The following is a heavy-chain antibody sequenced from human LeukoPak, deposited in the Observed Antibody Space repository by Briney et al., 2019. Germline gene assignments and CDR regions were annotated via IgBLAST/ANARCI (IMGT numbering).Heavy chain of an antibody. CDR2: IYYSGST. CDR3: ARSLEYYDILTGYYRGYFDY. Sequence: SETLSLTCTVSGGSISSYYWSWIRQPPGKGLEWIGYIYYSGSTNYNPSLKSRVTISVDTSKNQFSLKLSSVTAADTAVYYCARSLEYYDILTGYYRGYFDYWGQGTLVTVSS. J-gene: IGHJ4*02. V-gene: IGHV4-59*01. CDR1: GGSISSYY. D-gene: IGHD3-9*01.